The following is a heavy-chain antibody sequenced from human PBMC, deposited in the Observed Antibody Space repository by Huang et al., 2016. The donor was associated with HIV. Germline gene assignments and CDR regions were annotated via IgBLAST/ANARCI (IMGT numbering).Heavy chain of an antibody. V-gene: IGHV1-18*04. CDR3: GGSSGYWSFDY. J-gene: IGHJ4*02. CDR1: DYTFTSYG. Sequence: QVQLVQSGGEVKKPGASVTVSCKASDYTFTSYGIRWLRQAPGQGLERMGWISTNNGDTNYAQKFQGRVTRTTDTSTGTGYMELRSLRSDDTAVYYCGGSSGYWSFDYWGQGTLVTVSS. CDR2: ISTNNGDT. D-gene: IGHD3-22*01.